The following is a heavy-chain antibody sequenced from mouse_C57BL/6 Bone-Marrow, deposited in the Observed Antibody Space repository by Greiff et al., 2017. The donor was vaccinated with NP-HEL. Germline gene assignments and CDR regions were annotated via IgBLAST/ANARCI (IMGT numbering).Heavy chain of an antibody. Sequence: VNLVESGPGLVKPSQSLFLTCSITGFPITSGYYWIWIRQSPGKPLEWMGYITHSGETFYNPSLQSPISITRETSKNQFFLQLNSVTTEDTAMYYCAGDRGGYWYFDVWGTGTTVTVSS. CDR2: ITHSGET. CDR3: AGDRGGYWYFDV. CDR1: GFPITSGYY. J-gene: IGHJ1*03. V-gene: IGHV12-3*01.